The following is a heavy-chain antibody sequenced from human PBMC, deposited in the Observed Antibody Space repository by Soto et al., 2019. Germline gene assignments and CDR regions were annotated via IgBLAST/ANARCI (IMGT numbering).Heavy chain of an antibody. D-gene: IGHD1-26*01. CDR1: GYSFTKFD. CDR3: ASGKAGSWGVDC. CDR2: LNPKSGNT. Sequence: QVQLVQSGAEVKEPGASVRVSCKASGYSFTKFDINWVRQAPGQGLEWMGWLNPKSGNTGYEQKMQGRVTKARDTCRRTEYMEMRSKISDDITLYYCASGKAGSWGVDCWVQGNVVKDSS. V-gene: IGHV1-8*01. J-gene: IGHJ4*02.